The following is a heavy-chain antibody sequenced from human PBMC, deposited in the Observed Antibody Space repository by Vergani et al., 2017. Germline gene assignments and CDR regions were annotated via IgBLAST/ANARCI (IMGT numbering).Heavy chain of an antibody. CDR2: ISGSGGST. J-gene: IGHJ4*02. CDR3: ANTIRSWIRFDY. D-gene: IGHD5-18*01. CDR1: GFTFSSYA. Sequence: VQLVQSGAEVKKPGSSVKVSCKASGFTFSSYAMSWVRQAPGKGLEWVSAISGSGGSTYYADSVKGRFTISRDNSKNTLYLQMNSLRAEDTAVYYCANTIRSWIRFDYWGQGTLVTVSS. V-gene: IGHV3-23*04.